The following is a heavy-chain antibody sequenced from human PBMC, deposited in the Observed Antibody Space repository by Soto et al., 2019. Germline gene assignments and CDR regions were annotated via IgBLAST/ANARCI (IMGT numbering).Heavy chain of an antibody. CDR3: ARDRDIVATIIAFDI. Sequence: SETLSLTCTVSGGSISSSSYYWGWIRQPPGKGLEWIGSIYYSGSTYYNPSLKSRVTISVDTSKNQFSLKLSSVTAADTAVYYCARDRDIVATIIAFDIWGQGTMVTVSS. V-gene: IGHV4-39*07. CDR2: IYYSGST. J-gene: IGHJ3*02. CDR1: GGSISSSSYY. D-gene: IGHD5-12*01.